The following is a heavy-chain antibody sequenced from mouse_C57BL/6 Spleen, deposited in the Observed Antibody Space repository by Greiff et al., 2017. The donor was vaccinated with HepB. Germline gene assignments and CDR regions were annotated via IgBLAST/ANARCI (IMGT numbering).Heavy chain of an antibody. V-gene: IGHV1-26*01. D-gene: IGHD1-1*01. CDR2: INPNNGGT. CDR3: AKEDYYGSSYAAMDY. J-gene: IGHJ4*01. Sequence: EVQLQQSGPELVKPGASVKISCKASGYTFTDYYMNWVKQSHGKSLEWIGDINPNNGGTSYNQKFKGKATLTVDKSSSTAYMELRSLTSEDSAVYYCAKEDYYGSSYAAMDYWGQGTSVTVSS. CDR1: GYTFTDYY.